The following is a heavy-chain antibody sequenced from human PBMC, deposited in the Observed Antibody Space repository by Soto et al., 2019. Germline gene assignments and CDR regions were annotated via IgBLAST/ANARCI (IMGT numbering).Heavy chain of an antibody. J-gene: IGHJ3*01. CDR1: GFTFSSYS. CDR2: ISASSSYI. CDR3: ARAKETGLYDAFDV. D-gene: IGHD7-27*01. Sequence: EVQVVESGGGLVNPGVSLRLSCAASGFTFSSYSMNWVRQAPGKGLEWVSSISASSSYIYYADSLKGRFTISRDNAKNSLDLQMNSLRVEDTAVYYCARAKETGLYDAFDVWGQGTMVTVSS. V-gene: IGHV3-21*01.